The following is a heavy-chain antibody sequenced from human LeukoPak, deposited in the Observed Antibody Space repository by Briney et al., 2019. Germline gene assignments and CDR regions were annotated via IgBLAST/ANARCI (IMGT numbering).Heavy chain of an antibody. CDR2: ISSSSSYI. Sequence: GGSLRLSCAASGFTFSSYWLSWVRQAPGKGLEWVSSISSSSSYIYYADSVKGRFTISRDNAKNSLYLQMNSLRAEDTAVYYCARLPGGIDAFDIWGQGTMVTVSS. CDR3: ARLPGGIDAFDI. D-gene: IGHD2-2*01. J-gene: IGHJ3*02. V-gene: IGHV3-21*01. CDR1: GFTFSSYW.